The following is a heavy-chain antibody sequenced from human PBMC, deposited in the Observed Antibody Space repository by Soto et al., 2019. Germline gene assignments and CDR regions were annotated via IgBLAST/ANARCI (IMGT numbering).Heavy chain of an antibody. CDR3: ARARFDSWTHIYYGLDV. CDR2: INHSGST. CDR1: GASVSSPTHY. V-gene: IGHV4-39*07. Sequence: SETLSLTGTVSGASVSSPTHYWTWLRQPPGKGLEWIGEINHSGSTDYNPALKSRVTMSVDTSKNQFSLRVTSVTATDTAVYYCARARFDSWTHIYYGLDVWGQGTTVTVSS. D-gene: IGHD3-3*01. J-gene: IGHJ6*02.